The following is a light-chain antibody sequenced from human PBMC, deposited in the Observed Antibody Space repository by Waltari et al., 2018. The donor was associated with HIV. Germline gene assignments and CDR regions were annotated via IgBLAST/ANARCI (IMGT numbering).Light chain of an antibody. CDR1: ALPKQF. V-gene: IGLV3-25*03. CDR2: KAD. J-gene: IGLJ3*02. CDR3: ESAVDSGDHWV. Sequence: SYELTQPPSVSVSPGQTARIPCSGDALPKQFAYWYQQKAGQAQLMVIYKADKMPSGIPDRFSGSMSGTTVTLIISGVQPEDEADYYCESAVDSGDHWVFGGGTKLSVL.